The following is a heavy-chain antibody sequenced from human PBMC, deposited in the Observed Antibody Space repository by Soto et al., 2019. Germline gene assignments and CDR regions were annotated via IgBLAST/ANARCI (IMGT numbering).Heavy chain of an antibody. CDR3: AREGFSGYEALDY. J-gene: IGHJ4*02. V-gene: IGHV4-59*01. CDR1: GGPIRSYY. CDR2: IASTGIT. Sequence: QVHLQESGPGLLKPSETLSLTCSVSGGPIRSYYLSWLRQAPGKGLEWIAYIASTGITAYNPSLRSRVTISGDTSQNVVSLKMTYVTPADTAVYYCAREGFSGYEALDYWGQGSLVTVSS. D-gene: IGHD5-12*01.